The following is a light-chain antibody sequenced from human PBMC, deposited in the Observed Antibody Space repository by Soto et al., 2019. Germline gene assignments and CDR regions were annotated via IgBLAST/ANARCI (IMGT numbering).Light chain of an antibody. Sequence: EIVLTQSPGTLSLSPGQRAPLSCRASQSVSSSYLAWYQQKPGQAPSLLIYGASSRATGIPDRFSGSASGTDFTLTISRLEPEDFAVYYCQQYSNSAWTFGQGTKVEIK. J-gene: IGKJ1*01. CDR2: GAS. CDR1: QSVSSSY. CDR3: QQYSNSAWT. V-gene: IGKV3-20*01.